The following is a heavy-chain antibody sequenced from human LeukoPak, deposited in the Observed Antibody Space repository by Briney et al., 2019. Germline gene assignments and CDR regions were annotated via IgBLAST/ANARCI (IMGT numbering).Heavy chain of an antibody. CDR3: ARVSAPPDYGDYVSENWFAP. CDR1: GYTFTSYG. D-gene: IGHD4-17*01. Sequence: GASVKVSCKASGYTFTSYGINWVRQAPGQGLEWMGWISAYNKINYAQKFQGRVTMTTDTSTSTAYMELRNLRSDDTAVYYCARVSAPPDYGDYVSENWFAPWGQGTLVTVSS. CDR2: ISAYNKI. J-gene: IGHJ5*02. V-gene: IGHV1-18*01.